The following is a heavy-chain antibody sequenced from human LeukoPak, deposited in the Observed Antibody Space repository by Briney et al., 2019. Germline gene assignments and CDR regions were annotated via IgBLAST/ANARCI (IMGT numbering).Heavy chain of an antibody. CDR1: GYTFTGYY. V-gene: IGHV1-2*02. CDR2: INPNSGGT. CDR3: AREKYYGSGSWDFDY. D-gene: IGHD3-10*01. Sequence: ASVKVSCKASGYTFTGYYMHWVRQAPGQGLEWMGWINPNSGGTISSQNFQGRVTLTRDTSISTAYMELSRLRSDDTAVYYCAREKYYGSGSWDFDYWGQGTLVTVSS. J-gene: IGHJ4*02.